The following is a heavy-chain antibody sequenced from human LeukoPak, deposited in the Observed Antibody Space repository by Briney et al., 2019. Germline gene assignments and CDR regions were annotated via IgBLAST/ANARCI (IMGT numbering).Heavy chain of an antibody. CDR2: INPDGTKT. D-gene: IGHD3-3*01. J-gene: IGHJ5*02. Sequence: PGGSLRLSCAASGFTFTGFWLTWVRQSPGKGLERVANINPDGTKTTYVDSVEGRFAISRDNAKNSVFLLMTSLRAEDTAMYYCATAPASVDSSWGQGTLVAVSS. V-gene: IGHV3-7*01. CDR1: GFTFTGFW. CDR3: ATAPASVDSS.